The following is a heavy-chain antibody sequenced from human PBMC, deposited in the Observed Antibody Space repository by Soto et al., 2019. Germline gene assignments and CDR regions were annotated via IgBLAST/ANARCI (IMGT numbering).Heavy chain of an antibody. V-gene: IGHV3-33*01. J-gene: IGHJ2*01. CDR3: ARTLTAYGDFHCYCDL. D-gene: IGHD4-17*01. Sequence: QVQLVESGGGVVQPGRSLRLSCAASGFTFSSYGMHWVRQAPGKGLEWVAVIWYDGSNKYYADSVKGRFTISRDNSKNTLYLQMNSLRAEDTAVYYCARTLTAYGDFHCYCDLWGRGTLVTVSS. CDR2: IWYDGSNK. CDR1: GFTFSSYG.